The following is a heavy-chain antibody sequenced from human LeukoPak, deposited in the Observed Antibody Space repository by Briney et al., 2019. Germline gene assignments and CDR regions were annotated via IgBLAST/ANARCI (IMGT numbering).Heavy chain of an antibody. D-gene: IGHD3-10*01. CDR3: AKELGGTMVRGVTPYFDL. Sequence: GGSLRLSCAASGFTFSSYGMSWVRQAPGKGLEWVSAISGSGGSTYYADSVKGRFTISRDNSKNTLYLQMNSLRAEDTAVYYCAKELGGTMVRGVTPYFDLWGRGTLVTVSS. V-gene: IGHV3-23*01. CDR2: ISGSGGST. CDR1: GFTFSSYG. J-gene: IGHJ2*01.